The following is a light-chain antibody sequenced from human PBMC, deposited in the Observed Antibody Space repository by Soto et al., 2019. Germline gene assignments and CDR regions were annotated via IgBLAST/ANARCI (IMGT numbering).Light chain of an antibody. V-gene: IGKV3-20*01. Sequence: EIVLTQSPGTLSLSPGERATLSCRASQSVSSSYLAWYQQKPGQAPLLLIYGASSRATGIPDRFSSSGYGTDFTLTIRRLEPEDFAVYYCQQYRSSPFALTFGGGTKVEIK. CDR2: GAS. CDR3: QQYRSSPFALT. CDR1: QSVSSSY. J-gene: IGKJ4*01.